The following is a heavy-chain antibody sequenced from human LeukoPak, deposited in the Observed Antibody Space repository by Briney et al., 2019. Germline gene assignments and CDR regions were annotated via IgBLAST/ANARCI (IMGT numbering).Heavy chain of an antibody. Sequence: PGGSLRLSCAASGFTFSSYSMNWVRQAPGKGLEWVSYISSSSSTIYYADSVKGRFTISRDNAKNSLYLQMNSLRAEDTAVYYCARDRRQENSYHSHWYFDLWGRGTLVTVSS. CDR3: ARDRRQENSYHSHWYFDL. J-gene: IGHJ2*01. CDR1: GFTFSSYS. D-gene: IGHD5-18*01. V-gene: IGHV3-48*01. CDR2: ISSSSSTI.